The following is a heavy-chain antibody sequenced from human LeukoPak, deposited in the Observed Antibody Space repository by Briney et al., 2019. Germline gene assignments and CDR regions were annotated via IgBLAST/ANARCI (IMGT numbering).Heavy chain of an antibody. V-gene: IGHV3-21*01. CDR2: ISSSRSYI. Sequence: GGSLRLSCAASGFTFSSYSMNWVRQAPGKGLEWVSSISSSRSYIYYADSVKGRFTISRDNAKNSLYLQMNSLRAEDTAVYYCARGIDDYGDLRLDYWGQGTLVTVSS. CDR3: ARGIDDYGDLRLDY. J-gene: IGHJ4*02. CDR1: GFTFSSYS. D-gene: IGHD4-17*01.